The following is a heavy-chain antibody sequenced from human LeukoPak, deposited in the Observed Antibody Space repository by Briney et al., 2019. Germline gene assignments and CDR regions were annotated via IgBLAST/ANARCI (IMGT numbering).Heavy chain of an antibody. CDR2: VDQTGDRT. D-gene: IGHD2-2*01. CDR1: GFAFTSHY. J-gene: IGHJ4*02. Sequence: VASVNLSFTASGFAFTSHYAHWMRLRPAPGQGLVWRVDQTGDRTIYAQKFQGSITMTSDISTNTVYMELSSLRYADTAFYFCARDEGSQGIPTSIYDYWGQGSLVTVSS. V-gene: IGHV1-46*01. CDR3: ARDEGSQGIPTSIYDY.